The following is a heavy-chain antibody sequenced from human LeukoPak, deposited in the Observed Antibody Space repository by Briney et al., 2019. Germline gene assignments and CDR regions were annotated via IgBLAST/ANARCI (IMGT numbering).Heavy chain of an antibody. V-gene: IGHV5-51*01. J-gene: IGHJ6*02. CDR1: GYSFTTYW. CDR2: IPPGDFDT. CDR3: ARHQGGMDV. Sequence: GESLKISCRTSGYSFTTYWVAWVRQMPGKGLEWMGMIPPGDFDTRYTPSFKGQVTISADKSISTVYLQWSSLKASDTAIYYCARHQGGMDVWGQGTTVTVSS.